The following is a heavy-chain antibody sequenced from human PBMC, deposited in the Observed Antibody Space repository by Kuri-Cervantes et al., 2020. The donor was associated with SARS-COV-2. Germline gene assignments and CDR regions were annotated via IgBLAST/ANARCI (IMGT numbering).Heavy chain of an antibody. V-gene: IGHV4-38-2*02. J-gene: IGHJ3*02. CDR1: GYSISSGYY. CDR2: IYHSGST. CDR3: ARTYDTVTGDAFDI. D-gene: IGHD4-11*01. Sequence: GSLRLSCTVSGYSISSGYYWGWIRQPPGKGLEWIWSIYHSGSTYYNPSLKSRVTISVDTSKNQFSLKLSSVTAADTAVYYCARTYDTVTGDAFDIWGQGTMVTVSS.